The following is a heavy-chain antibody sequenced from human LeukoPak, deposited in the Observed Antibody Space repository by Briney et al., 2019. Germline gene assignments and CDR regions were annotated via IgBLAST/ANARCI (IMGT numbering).Heavy chain of an antibody. V-gene: IGHV1-69*13. D-gene: IGHD2-15*01. Sequence: SVKVSCKASGYTFTGYYMHWVRQAPGQGLEWMGGIIPIFGTANYAQKFQGRVTITADESTSTAYMELSSLRSEDTAVYYCARGGGYSREDFDYWGQGTLVTVSS. CDR2: IIPIFGTA. CDR1: GYTFTGYY. J-gene: IGHJ4*02. CDR3: ARGGGYSREDFDY.